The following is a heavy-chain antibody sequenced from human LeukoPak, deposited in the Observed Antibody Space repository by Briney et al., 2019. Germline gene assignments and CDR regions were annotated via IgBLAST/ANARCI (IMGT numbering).Heavy chain of an antibody. CDR2: INSDGSTT. Sequence: GGSLRLSCAASGFTFSSYSMNWVRQAPGKGLVWVSRINSDGSTTNYADSVKGRFTISRDNAKNTLYLQMNGLRAEDTAVYHCARDTAGIGVDYWGQGTLVTVSS. V-gene: IGHV3-74*01. CDR3: ARDTAGIGVDY. D-gene: IGHD3-16*01. CDR1: GFTFSSYS. J-gene: IGHJ4*02.